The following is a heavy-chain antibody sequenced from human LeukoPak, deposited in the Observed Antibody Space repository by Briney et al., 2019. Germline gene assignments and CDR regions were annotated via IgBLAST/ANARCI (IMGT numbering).Heavy chain of an antibody. D-gene: IGHD1-26*01. CDR1: GGSISSGSYY. J-gene: IGHJ4*02. V-gene: IGHV4-61*02. Sequence: KSSQTLSLTCTVSGGSISSGSYYWSWIRQPAGKGLEWIGRIYTSGSTNYNPSLKSRVTISVDTSKNQFSLRLKSVTAADTAMYYCAKSGGYGLIDYWGQGTLVTVSS. CDR2: IYTSGST. CDR3: AKSGGYGLIDY.